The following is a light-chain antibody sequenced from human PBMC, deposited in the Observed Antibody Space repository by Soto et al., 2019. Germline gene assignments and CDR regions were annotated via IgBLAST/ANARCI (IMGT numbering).Light chain of an antibody. J-gene: IGKJ2*01. CDR3: QQYNSFSGYT. CDR2: KAS. CDR1: QSISSW. V-gene: IGKV1-5*03. Sequence: DIQMTQSPSTLSASVGDRVTITCRASQSISSWLAWYQQKPGKAPKVLIYKASSLETGLPSRFSGSGSGTEFTLTISSLQPDDFATYYCQQYNSFSGYTFGQGTKLEIK.